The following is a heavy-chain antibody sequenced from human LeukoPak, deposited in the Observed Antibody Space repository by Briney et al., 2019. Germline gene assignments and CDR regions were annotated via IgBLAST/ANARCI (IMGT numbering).Heavy chain of an antibody. CDR2: ISGSGGST. D-gene: IGHD3-3*01. V-gene: IGHV3-23*01. J-gene: IGHJ4*02. Sequence: PGGSLRLSCAASGFTFSSYGMSWVRQAPGKGLEWVSGISGSGGSTYYADSVKGRFTISRDNSENTLYLQMNSLRAEDTAVYYCAKRGSGYNHFDYWGQGTLVTVSS. CDR3: AKRGSGYNHFDY. CDR1: GFTFSSYG.